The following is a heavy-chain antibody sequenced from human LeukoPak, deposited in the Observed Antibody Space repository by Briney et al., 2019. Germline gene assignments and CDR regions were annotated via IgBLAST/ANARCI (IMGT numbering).Heavy chain of an antibody. J-gene: IGHJ4*02. CDR1: GYTFTSYA. Sequence: ASVKVSCKASGYTFTSYAMHWVRQAPGQRLEWMGWINAGNGNTKYSQKFQGRVTFTRDTSASIAYMELSSLTSEDTAIYYCARKNYGDRHPYDYWGQGTLVTVSS. D-gene: IGHD2-21*02. V-gene: IGHV1-3*01. CDR2: INAGNGNT. CDR3: ARKNYGDRHPYDY.